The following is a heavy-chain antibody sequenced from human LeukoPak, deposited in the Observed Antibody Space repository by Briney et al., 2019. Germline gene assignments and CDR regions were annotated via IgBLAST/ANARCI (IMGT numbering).Heavy chain of an antibody. CDR1: GFTFTSYS. V-gene: IGHV3-21*06. Sequence: PGGSLRLSCAASGFTFTSYSMSWVRQAPGKGLEWVSFISTSSSDIYYADSVKGRSTISRDNAKNSVYLQMNSLRAEDTAVYYCARDPEFRSSAGLDYWGQGTLVTVSS. CDR2: ISTSSSDI. D-gene: IGHD6-6*01. CDR3: ARDPEFRSSAGLDY. J-gene: IGHJ4*02.